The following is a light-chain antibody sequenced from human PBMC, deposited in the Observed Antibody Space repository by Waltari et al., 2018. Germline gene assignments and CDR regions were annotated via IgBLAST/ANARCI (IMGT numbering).Light chain of an antibody. Sequence: HLVLTHSPPAPAPLGASVKPTCTLTTGPSPHTLAWLPQQPEKGPRYLMNVNSDGSHNKGVGIPDRFSDSSSGAERYLAISSLQSEDEADYYCQTGGHGTWVFGGGTRLTVL. J-gene: IGLJ3*02. CDR1: TGPSPHT. V-gene: IGLV4-69*01. CDR2: VNSDGSH. CDR3: QTGGHGTWV.